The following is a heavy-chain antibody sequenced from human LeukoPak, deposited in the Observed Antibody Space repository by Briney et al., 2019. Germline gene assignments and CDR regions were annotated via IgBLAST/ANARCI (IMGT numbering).Heavy chain of an antibody. J-gene: IGHJ4*02. D-gene: IGHD5-12*01. CDR3: ARSVGYDYGDY. CDR2: INAGNGNT. V-gene: IGHV1-3*01. CDR1: GYTFTSYA. Sequence: ASVKVSCKASGYTFTSYAMHWVRQAPGQRLEWMGWINAGNGNTKYSQKFQGRVTITRDTSASTAYMELSGLRSEDTAVYYCARSVGYDYGDYWGQGTLVTVSS.